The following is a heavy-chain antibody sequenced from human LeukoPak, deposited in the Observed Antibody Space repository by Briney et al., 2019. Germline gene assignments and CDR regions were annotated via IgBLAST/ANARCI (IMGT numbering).Heavy chain of an antibody. CDR2: ISGSGADT. Sequence: GGSLRLSCTASRFTFSSFAMNWVRQAPGKGLEWVSTISGSGADTYYADSVEGRFTISRDNSKNTLYVQMNILRAEDTAIYYCARAIVGAYFDYWGQGTQVTVSS. V-gene: IGHV3-23*01. D-gene: IGHD1-26*01. CDR3: ARAIVGAYFDY. CDR1: RFTFSSFA. J-gene: IGHJ4*02.